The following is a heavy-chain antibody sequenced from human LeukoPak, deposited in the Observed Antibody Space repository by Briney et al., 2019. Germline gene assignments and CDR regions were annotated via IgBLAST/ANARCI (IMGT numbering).Heavy chain of an antibody. CDR3: ARVAMTRGEGHYGMDV. D-gene: IGHD3-16*01. V-gene: IGHV4-31*03. Sequence: SETLSLTCTVSGGSISSGGYYWSWIRQHPGKGLEWIGYIYYSGSAYYNPTLKSRVTISVDTSKNQFYLKLSSVTAADTAVYYCARVAMTRGEGHYGMDVWGQGTTVTASS. CDR1: GGSISSGGYY. J-gene: IGHJ6*02. CDR2: IYYSGSA.